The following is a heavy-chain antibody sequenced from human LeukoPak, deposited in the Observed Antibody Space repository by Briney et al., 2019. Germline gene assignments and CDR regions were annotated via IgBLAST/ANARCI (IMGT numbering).Heavy chain of an antibody. D-gene: IGHD4-17*01. CDR2: ISSSGSTI. Sequence: GGSLRLSCAAYGFTFSSYEMTWVRQAPGKGLEWVSYISSSGSTIYYADSVKGRFTISRDNAKNSLYLQMNSLRGEDTAVYYCATAYGDYVPWGQGTLVTVSS. V-gene: IGHV3-48*03. CDR1: GFTFSSYE. CDR3: ATAYGDYVP. J-gene: IGHJ5*02.